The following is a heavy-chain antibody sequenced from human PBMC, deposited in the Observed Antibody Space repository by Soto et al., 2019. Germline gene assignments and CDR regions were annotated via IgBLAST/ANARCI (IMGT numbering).Heavy chain of an antibody. CDR3: ARVMEDIVVGNNYYYYGIDV. Sequence: GGSLGLSSAAYGYIVSSYEMKWVRQAPGKGLEWVSYISSSGTTIYYTDSVKGRFTTSRDNDKKSLYLQMSSLRAEDTAVYYCARVMEDIVVGNNYYYYGIDVWGEGTTVPVSS. D-gene: IGHD2-2*01. V-gene: IGHV3-48*03. CDR1: GYIVSSYE. J-gene: IGHJ6*04. CDR2: ISSSGTTI.